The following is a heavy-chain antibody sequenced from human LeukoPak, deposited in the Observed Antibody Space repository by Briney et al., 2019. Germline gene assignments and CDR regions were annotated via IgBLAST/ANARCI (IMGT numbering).Heavy chain of an antibody. D-gene: IGHD5-12*01. CDR2: IYYSGST. CDR1: GGSISSYY. V-gene: IGHV4-59*08. CDR3: ARGNGYSGYDGEGFDY. J-gene: IGHJ4*02. Sequence: PSGTLSLTCTVSGGSISSYYWSWIRQPPGKGLEWIGYIYYSGSTNYNPSLKSRVTISVDTSKNQFSLKLSSVTAADTAVYYCARGNGYSGYDGEGFDYWGQGTLVTVSS.